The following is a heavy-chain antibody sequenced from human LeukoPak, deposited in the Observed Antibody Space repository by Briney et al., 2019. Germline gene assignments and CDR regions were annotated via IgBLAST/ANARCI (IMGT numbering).Heavy chain of an antibody. Sequence: GGSLRLSCAASEFSVGSNYMTWVRQAPGKGLEWVSLIYSGGSTYYADSVKGRFSISRDNPKNTLYLQMNSLRAEDTAVYYCAKDVSSTWSLYFTSFDYWGQGTLVTVSS. CDR1: EFSVGSNY. V-gene: IGHV3-53*01. CDR2: IYSGGST. CDR3: AKDVSSTWSLYFTSFDY. D-gene: IGHD2-2*01. J-gene: IGHJ4*02.